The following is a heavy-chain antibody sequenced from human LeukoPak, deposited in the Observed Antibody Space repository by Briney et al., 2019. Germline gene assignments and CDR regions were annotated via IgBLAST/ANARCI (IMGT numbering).Heavy chain of an antibody. J-gene: IGHJ4*02. CDR2: ISGSGGST. D-gene: IGHD6-19*01. CDR3: AKDLGGGSSGWYGGRGFDY. CDR1: GFTFSSYA. V-gene: IGHV3-23*01. Sequence: GGSLRLSCAASGFTFSSYAMSWVRQAPGKGLEWVSAISGSGGSTYYADSVKGRFTISRDNSKNTLYLQMNSLRAEDTAVYYCAKDLGGGSSGWYGGRGFDYWGQGTLVTVSS.